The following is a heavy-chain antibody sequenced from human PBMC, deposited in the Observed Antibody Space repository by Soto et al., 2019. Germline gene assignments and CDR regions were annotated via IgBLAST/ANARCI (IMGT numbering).Heavy chain of an antibody. CDR1: GFTFSSYG. Sequence: QVQLVESGGGVVQPGRSLRLSCAASGFTFSSYGMHWVRQAPGKGLEWVAVISYDGSNKYYADSVKGRFTISRDNSKNTLYLQMNSLRAEDTAVYYCAKWDSGSYQWGYYYYGMDVWGQGTTVTVSS. CDR2: ISYDGSNK. CDR3: AKWDSGSYQWGYYYYGMDV. D-gene: IGHD1-26*01. V-gene: IGHV3-30*18. J-gene: IGHJ6*02.